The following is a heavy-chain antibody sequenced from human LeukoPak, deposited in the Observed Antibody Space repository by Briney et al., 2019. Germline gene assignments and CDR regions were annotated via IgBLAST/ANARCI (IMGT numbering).Heavy chain of an antibody. Sequence: GGSLRLSCEVSGFTFSDYGMHWVRQAPGKGLEWVSYISSSGSTIYYADSVKGRFTISRDNAKNSLYLQMNSLRAEDTAVYYCARVRGGSGSSYAADAFDIWGQGTMVTVSS. CDR1: GFTFSDYG. V-gene: IGHV3-48*04. CDR3: ARVRGGSGSSYAADAFDI. D-gene: IGHD1-26*01. J-gene: IGHJ3*02. CDR2: ISSSGSTI.